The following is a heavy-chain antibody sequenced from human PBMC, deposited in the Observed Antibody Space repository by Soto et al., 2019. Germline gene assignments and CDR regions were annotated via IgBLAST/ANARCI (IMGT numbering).Heavy chain of an antibody. D-gene: IGHD7-27*01. Sequence: GGSLRLSCAASGFTFTIFAMSWVRQSPGKGLEWVSTISGSGGSTYCADAVKGRFTISRDNSMGTLYLQMKSLRVEDTAIYYCAKEVSLGSTVDLGYWGQGTLVTVSS. CDR2: ISGSGGST. V-gene: IGHV3-23*01. CDR1: GFTFTIFA. CDR3: AKEVSLGSTVDLGY. J-gene: IGHJ4*02.